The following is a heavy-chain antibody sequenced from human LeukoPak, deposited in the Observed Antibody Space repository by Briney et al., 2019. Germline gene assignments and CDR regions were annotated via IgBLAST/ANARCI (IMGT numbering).Heavy chain of an antibody. V-gene: IGHV4-39*07. J-gene: IGHJ4*02. CDR3: ARDTPLWFGELFDY. D-gene: IGHD3-10*01. Sequence: PSETLSLTCTVSGGSITSSSHYWGWIRQPPGKGLEWIGSIYYSGDTYYNPSLKSRVTISVDTSKNQFSLKLSSVTAADTAVYYCARDTPLWFGELFDYWGQGTLVTVSS. CDR1: GGSITSSSHY. CDR2: IYYSGDT.